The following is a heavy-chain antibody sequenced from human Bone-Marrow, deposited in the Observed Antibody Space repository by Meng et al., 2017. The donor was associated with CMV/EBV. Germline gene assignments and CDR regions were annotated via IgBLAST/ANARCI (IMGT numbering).Heavy chain of an antibody. J-gene: IGHJ6*01. V-gene: IGHV3-7*01. CDR1: RFTFSSYW. CDR3: AKDATRAAAGYYYYYGMDV. D-gene: IGHD6-13*01. CDR2: IKQDGSEK. Sequence: GESLKISCAASRFTFSSYWMSWVRQAPGKGLEWVANIKQDGSEKYYVDSVKGRFTISRDNAKNTLYLQMNSLRAEDTAVYYCAKDATRAAAGYYYYYGMDVWGQGPTVTVSS.